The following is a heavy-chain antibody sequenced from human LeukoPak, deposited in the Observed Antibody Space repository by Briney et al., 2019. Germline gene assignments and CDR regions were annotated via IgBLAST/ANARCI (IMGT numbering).Heavy chain of an antibody. CDR2: IYHSGST. Sequence: PSETLSLTCTVSGYSISSGYYWGWIRQPPGKGLEWIGSIYHSGSTYYNPSLKSRVTISVDTSKNQFSLKLSSVTAADTAVYYCARVRAEYSSSSDSYYFDYWGQGTLVTVSS. V-gene: IGHV4-38-2*02. J-gene: IGHJ4*02. CDR1: GYSISSGYY. CDR3: ARVRAEYSSSSDSYYFDY. D-gene: IGHD6-6*01.